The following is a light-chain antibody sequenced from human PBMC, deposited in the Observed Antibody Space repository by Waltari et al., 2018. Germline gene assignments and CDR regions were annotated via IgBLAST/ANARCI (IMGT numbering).Light chain of an antibody. CDR2: GAS. CDR1: QRVRSSY. CDR3: QQYVNTRLT. V-gene: IGKV3-20*01. J-gene: IGKJ3*01. Sequence: ETVLTQSPGTLSLSPGERATLSCRSSQRVRSSYLAWYQQKPGQAPRLLIYGASSRATGIPDRFSGSRSGTDFTLTNSRLEPADFAVYYCQQYVNTRLTFGPGTKVDIK.